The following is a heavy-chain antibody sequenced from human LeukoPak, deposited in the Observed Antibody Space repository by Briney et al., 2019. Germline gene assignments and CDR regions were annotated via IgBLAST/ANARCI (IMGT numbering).Heavy chain of an antibody. J-gene: IGHJ6*02. D-gene: IGHD6-19*01. V-gene: IGHV1-69*13. CDR1: GGTFSSYA. CDR3: ARHAQWLVRRTGPNGMDV. CDR2: IIPIFGTA. Sequence: ASVKVSCKASGGTFSSYAISWVRQAPGQGLEWMGGIIPIFGTANYAQKFQGRVTITADESTSTAYMELSSLRSEDTAVYYCARHAQWLVRRTGPNGMDVWGQGTTVTVSS.